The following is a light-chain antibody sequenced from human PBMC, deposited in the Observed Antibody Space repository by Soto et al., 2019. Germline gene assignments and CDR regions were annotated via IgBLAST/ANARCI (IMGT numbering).Light chain of an antibody. CDR3: QQYNSYSYT. J-gene: IGKJ2*01. V-gene: IGKV1-5*03. Sequence: DIQMTQSPSTLSGSVGDRVTITCRASQTISSWLAWYQQKPGKAPKLLIYKASTLKSGVPSRFSGSGSGTEFTLTISSLQPDDFATYYYQQYNSYSYTFGQGTKVDIK. CDR2: KAS. CDR1: QTISSW.